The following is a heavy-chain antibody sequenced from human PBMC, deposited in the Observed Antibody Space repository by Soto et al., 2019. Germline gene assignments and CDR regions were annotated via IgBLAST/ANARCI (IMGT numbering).Heavy chain of an antibody. CDR1: GASVTSGGYY. Sequence: QVQLQESGPGLVKPSQTLSVTCTVSGASVTSGGYYWTWIRQHSGKGLEWIGHIYSDGRTYYSPSLKSRLTISLDMSKIQFSLRLTSVTVADTAVYYCASGYKYPSDYWGQGTLVAVSS. D-gene: IGHD6-25*01. J-gene: IGHJ4*02. CDR2: IYSDGRT. CDR3: ASGYKYPSDY. V-gene: IGHV4-31*03.